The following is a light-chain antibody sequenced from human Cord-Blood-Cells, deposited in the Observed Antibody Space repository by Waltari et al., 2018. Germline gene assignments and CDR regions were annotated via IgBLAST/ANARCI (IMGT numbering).Light chain of an antibody. CDR2: DVS. V-gene: IGLV2-11*01. CDR3: CSYAGSYTWV. Sequence: QSALTQPLSVSGSPGPSVTLSCTGTSSDVGGYNYLSWYQQHPGKAPKRMIYDVSKRPSGVPDRFSGSKSGNTASLTISGLQAEDEADYYCCSYAGSYTWVFGGGTKLTVL. CDR1: SSDVGGYNY. J-gene: IGLJ3*02.